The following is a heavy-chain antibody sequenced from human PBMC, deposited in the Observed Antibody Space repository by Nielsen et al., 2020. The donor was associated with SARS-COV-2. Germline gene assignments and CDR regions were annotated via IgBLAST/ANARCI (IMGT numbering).Heavy chain of an antibody. CDR3: ARVSYYDSSGYYYNSKDAFDI. Sequence: WIRQPPGKGLEWVSSISSSSSYIYYADSVKGRFTISRDNAKNSLYLQMNSLRAEDTAVYYCARVSYYDSSGYYYNSKDAFDIWGQGIMVTVSS. CDR2: ISSSSSYI. V-gene: IGHV3-21*01. J-gene: IGHJ3*02. D-gene: IGHD3-22*01.